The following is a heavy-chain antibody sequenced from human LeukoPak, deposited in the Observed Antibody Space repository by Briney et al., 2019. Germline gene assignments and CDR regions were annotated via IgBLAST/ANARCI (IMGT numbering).Heavy chain of an antibody. CDR2: ITLYNGNT. D-gene: IGHD7-27*01. CDR3: ARVNRGYYYYYMDV. V-gene: IGHV1-68*01. J-gene: IGHJ6*03. Sequence: VASVKVSCKASAYTFTYCSLHWLQHAPGQGLERMRWITLYNGNTNYAKKFQGRVTITADESTSTAYMELSSLRSEDTTVYYCARVNRGYYYYYMDVWGKGTTVSISS. CDR1: AYTFTYCS.